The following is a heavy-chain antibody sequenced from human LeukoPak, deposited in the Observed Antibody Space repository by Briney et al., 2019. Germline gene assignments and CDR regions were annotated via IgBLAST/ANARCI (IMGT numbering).Heavy chain of an antibody. CDR3: ASLGNYYDSSGYYYNVGRDAFDI. CDR1: GFTFSSYG. J-gene: IGHJ3*02. D-gene: IGHD3-22*01. CDR2: ISGSGGST. Sequence: GGSLRLSCAASGFTFSSYGMSWVRQAPGKGLEWVSAISGSGGSTYYADSVKGRFTISRDNSKNTLYLQMNSLRAEDTAVYYCASLGNYYDSSGYYYNVGRDAFDIWGQGTMVTVSS. V-gene: IGHV3-23*01.